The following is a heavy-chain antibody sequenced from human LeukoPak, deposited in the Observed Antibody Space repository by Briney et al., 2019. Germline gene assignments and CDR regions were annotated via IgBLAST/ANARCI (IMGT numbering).Heavy chain of an antibody. CDR1: GYTFTGYY. Sequence: GASVKVSCKTSGYTFTGYYMHWVRQAPGQGLEWMGWINPNSGGTIYALKFQGRVTMTRYTSISTAYMELSRLRCDDTALYYCARRFGGDFKRRLCYFDFWGQGTLVTVSS. J-gene: IGHJ4*02. CDR2: INPNSGGT. V-gene: IGHV1-2*02. D-gene: IGHD2-21*02. CDR3: ARRFGGDFKRRLCYFDF.